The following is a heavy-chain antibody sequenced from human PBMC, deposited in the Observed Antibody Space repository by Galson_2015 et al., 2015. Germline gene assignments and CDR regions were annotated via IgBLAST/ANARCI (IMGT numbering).Heavy chain of an antibody. CDR3: AKDLHLTTITTPDFGD. Sequence: SLRLSCAASGFTFTNHGMHWVRQAPGKGLEWVAVISFHGNDKYYADSVKGRFTISRDNFENTLYLHMNSLRTEDTAVYYCAKDLHLTTITTPDFGDWGQGTLVTVSS. D-gene: IGHD4-11*01. V-gene: IGHV3-30*18. CDR1: GFTFTNHG. CDR2: ISFHGNDK. J-gene: IGHJ4*02.